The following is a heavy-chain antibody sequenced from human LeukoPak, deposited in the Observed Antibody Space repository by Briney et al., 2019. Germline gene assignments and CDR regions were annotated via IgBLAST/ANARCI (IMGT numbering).Heavy chain of an antibody. V-gene: IGHV1-8*01. CDR1: GYTFTSYD. Sequence: ASVKVSCKASGYTFTSYDINWVRQATGQGLEWMGWMNPNSGNTGYAQKFQGRVTMTRNTSISTAYMELSSLRSEDTAVYYCARGLRYFDWITSHYYSYMDVWGKGTTVTISS. CDR3: ARGLRYFDWITSHYYSYMDV. J-gene: IGHJ6*03. CDR2: MNPNSGNT. D-gene: IGHD3-9*01.